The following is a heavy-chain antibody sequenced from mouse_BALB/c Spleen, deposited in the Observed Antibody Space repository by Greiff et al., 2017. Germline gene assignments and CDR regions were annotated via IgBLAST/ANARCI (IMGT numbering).Heavy chain of an antibody. D-gene: IGHD1-1*01. CDR3: ARNMGYYGSSYSMDY. CDR2: INPYNDGT. V-gene: IGHV1-14*01. CDR1: GYTFTSYV. Sequence: VQLQQSGPELVKPGASVKMSCKASGYTFTSYVMHWVKQKPGQGLEWIGYINPYNDGTKYNEKFKGKATLTSDKSSSTAYMELSSLTSEDSAVYYCARNMGYYGSSYSMDYRGQGTSVTVSS. J-gene: IGHJ4*01.